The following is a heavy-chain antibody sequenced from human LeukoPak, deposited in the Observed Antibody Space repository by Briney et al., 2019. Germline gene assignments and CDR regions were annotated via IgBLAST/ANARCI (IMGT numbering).Heavy chain of an antibody. V-gene: IGHV3-23*01. J-gene: IGHJ4*02. CDR2: ISGSGDRT. CDR1: GFTFNSYA. CDR3: AKDGDSYSSGWYHFDY. Sequence: SGGSLRLSCAASGFTFNSYAMTWVRQSPGKGLEWVSTISGSGDRTYYADSVKGRFTISRDNSKNTLYLQMNSQRAEDTAVYYCAKDGDSYSSGWYHFDYWGQGTLVTVSS. D-gene: IGHD6-19*01.